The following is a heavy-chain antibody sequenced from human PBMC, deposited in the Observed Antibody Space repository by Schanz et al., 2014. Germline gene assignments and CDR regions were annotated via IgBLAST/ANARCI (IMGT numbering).Heavy chain of an antibody. Sequence: VQLVESGGGLIQPGGSLRLSCAVSGFTVNTNYMSWIRQAPGKGPEWVSYISSGGSDTYYADSVQGRFTISRDNARNSLYLQMNSLRAEDTAVYYCARDKGGYYPFDYWGQGSLVTVSS. J-gene: IGHJ4*02. CDR1: GFTVNTNY. CDR3: ARDKGGYYPFDY. V-gene: IGHV3-11*04. CDR2: ISSGGSDT. D-gene: IGHD3-22*01.